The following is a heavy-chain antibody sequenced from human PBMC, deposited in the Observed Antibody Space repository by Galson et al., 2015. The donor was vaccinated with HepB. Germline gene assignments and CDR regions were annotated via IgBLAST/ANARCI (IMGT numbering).Heavy chain of an antibody. CDR1: GFTFSDYY. CDR2: ISSSSSYT. Sequence: SLRLSCAASGFTFSDYYMSWIRQAPGKGLEWVSYISSSSSYTNYADSVKGRFTISRDNAKNSLYLQMNSLRAEDTAVYYCARTRQLQSYYYDSSMYFDLWGRGTLVTVSS. V-gene: IGHV3-11*03. J-gene: IGHJ2*01. D-gene: IGHD3-22*01. CDR3: ARTRQLQSYYYDSSMYFDL.